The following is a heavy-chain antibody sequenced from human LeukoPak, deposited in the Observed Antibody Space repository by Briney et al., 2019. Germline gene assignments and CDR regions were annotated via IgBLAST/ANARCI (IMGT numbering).Heavy chain of an antibody. CDR2: INPNSGGT. V-gene: IGHV1-2*06. CDR1: GYTFSGFL. CDR3: GRDYFGGDCFPDS. Sequence: ASVKVSCKASGYTFSGFLMHWVRQAPGQGLEWMGRINPNSGGTNYAQKFQGRVTMTRDTSISTAYMELSRLRSDDTAVYYCGRDYFGGDCFPDSWGQGTLVTVSS. D-gene: IGHD2-21*02. J-gene: IGHJ4*02.